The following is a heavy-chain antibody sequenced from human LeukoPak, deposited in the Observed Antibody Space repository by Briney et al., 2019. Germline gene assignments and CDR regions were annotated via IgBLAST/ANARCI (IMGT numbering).Heavy chain of an antibody. CDR1: GGTFSSYA. J-gene: IGHJ5*02. CDR2: INPSGGST. Sequence: ASVKVSCKASGGTFSSYAISWVRQAPGQGLEWMGIINPSGGSTSYAQKFQGRVTMTRDMSTSTVYMELSSLRSEDTAVYYCVVVAATPLPGWFDPWGQGTLVTVSS. V-gene: IGHV1-46*01. CDR3: VVVAATPLPGWFDP. D-gene: IGHD2-15*01.